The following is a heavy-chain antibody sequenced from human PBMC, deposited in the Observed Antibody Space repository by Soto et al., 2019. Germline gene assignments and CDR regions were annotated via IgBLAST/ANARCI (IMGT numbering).Heavy chain of an antibody. CDR2: INTYNGNI. CDR1: GYTFTSYG. CDR3: ARERGGYKHFDL. V-gene: IGHV1-18*01. Sequence: QVQLVQSGAEVKKPGASVRVSCEVSGYTFTSYGISWVRQAPGQGLEWMGWINTYNGNINYAQRLQGRVTMTTDTSTGTAYMELRSLRSDDPALYYCARERGGYKHFDLWGQGTLVTVSS. J-gene: IGHJ4*02. D-gene: IGHD1-26*01.